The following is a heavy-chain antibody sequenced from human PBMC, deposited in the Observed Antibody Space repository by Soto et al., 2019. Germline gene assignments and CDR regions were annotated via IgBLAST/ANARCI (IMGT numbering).Heavy chain of an antibody. D-gene: IGHD3-9*01. CDR1: GASVNNRSYR. V-gene: IGHV4-61*01. J-gene: IGHJ5*02. Sequence: PSETLSLTCTVSGASVNNRSYRWSWIRQPPGRGLEWIGQVQYTGSTNSSPSLKGRAAISVDTTKNQFSLRLRSVTAADTALYYCARELTNYDVLTGYYSGAIFDPWGQGTLVTVSS. CDR2: VQYTGST. CDR3: ARELTNYDVLTGYYSGAIFDP.